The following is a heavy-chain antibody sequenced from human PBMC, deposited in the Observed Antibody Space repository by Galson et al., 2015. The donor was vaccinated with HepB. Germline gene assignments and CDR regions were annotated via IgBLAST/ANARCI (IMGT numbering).Heavy chain of an antibody. J-gene: IGHJ6*02. CDR3: ARSIAQYCSGGSCYYYYGMDV. D-gene: IGHD2-15*01. V-gene: IGHV3-11*06. CDR1: GFTFSDYY. Sequence: SLRLSCAASGFTFSDYYMSWIRQAPGKGLEWVSYISSSSSYTNYADSVKGRFTISRDNAKNSLYLQMNSLRAEDTAVYYCARSIAQYCSGGSCYYYYGMDVWGQGTTVTVSS. CDR2: ISSSSSYT.